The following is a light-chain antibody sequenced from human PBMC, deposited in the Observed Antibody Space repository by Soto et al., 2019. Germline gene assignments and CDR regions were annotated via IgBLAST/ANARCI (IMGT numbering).Light chain of an antibody. CDR3: QQYFRTPWT. CDR2: WAS. V-gene: IGKV4-1*01. Sequence: DIVMTQSPDSLAVSLGERATINCKSSQSLLYTSNTKNYLAWYQQKPGQPPKLLIYWASTRESGVPDRFSGSGSGTDFTLTISSLQAEDVAVYFCQQYFRTPWTFGQGTKVEMK. J-gene: IGKJ1*01. CDR1: QSLLYTSNTKNY.